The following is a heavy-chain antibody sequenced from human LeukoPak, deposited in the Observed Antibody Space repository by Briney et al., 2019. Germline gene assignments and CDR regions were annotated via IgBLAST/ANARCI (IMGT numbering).Heavy chain of an antibody. D-gene: IGHD4-23*01. CDR1: GYTFTSYG. CDR3: ASLRYGGNSYYFDY. J-gene: IGHJ4*02. CDR2: IIPIFGTA. V-gene: IGHV1-69*13. Sequence: ASVKVSCKASGYTFTSYGISWVRQAPGQGLEWMGGIIPIFGTANYAQKFQGRVTITADESTSTAYMELSSLRSEDTAVYYCASLRYGGNSYYFDYWGQGTLVTVSS.